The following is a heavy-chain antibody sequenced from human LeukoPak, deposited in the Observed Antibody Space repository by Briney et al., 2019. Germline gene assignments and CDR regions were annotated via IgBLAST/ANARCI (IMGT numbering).Heavy chain of an antibody. CDR2: IYYSGST. Sequence: PSETLSLTCTVSGGSINSYYWSWIRQPPGKGLEWIGYIYYSGSTNYNPSLKSRVTIIVDASKNQFSLKLSFVTAADTAVYYCARIAAAGTRFDPWGQGTLVTVSS. J-gene: IGHJ5*02. CDR1: GGSINSYY. D-gene: IGHD6-13*01. V-gene: IGHV4-59*01. CDR3: ARIAAAGTRFDP.